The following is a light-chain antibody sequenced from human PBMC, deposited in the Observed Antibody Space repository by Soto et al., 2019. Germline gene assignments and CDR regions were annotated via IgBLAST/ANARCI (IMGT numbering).Light chain of an antibody. CDR1: SSNIGAGYD. V-gene: IGLV1-40*01. J-gene: IGLJ2*01. Sequence: SVLTQPPSVSGAPGQRVAVSCTGSSSNIGAGYDVHWYQQLPGTAPKLLIYANSNRPSGVPDRFSGSKSGASASLAIPGIQDEDEADYYCQSYDRPLSGSIFGGGTKLTVL. CDR3: QSYDRPLSGSI. CDR2: ANS.